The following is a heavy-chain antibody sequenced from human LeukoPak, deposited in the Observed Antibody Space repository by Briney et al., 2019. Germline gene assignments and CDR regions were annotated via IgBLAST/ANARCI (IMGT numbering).Heavy chain of an antibody. V-gene: IGHV1-3*04. CDR1: GYTFSNYG. CDR2: INTGNGNT. Sequence: ASVKVSCKTSGYTFSNYGMHWVRQAPRQSLEWMGWINTGNGNTKSSQKFQDRVALTRDTSASTAYMELNSLSSEDTAVYYCARVPLSDSSGHYYPHWGQGTLVTVSS. D-gene: IGHD3-22*01. CDR3: ARVPLSDSSGHYYPH. J-gene: IGHJ1*01.